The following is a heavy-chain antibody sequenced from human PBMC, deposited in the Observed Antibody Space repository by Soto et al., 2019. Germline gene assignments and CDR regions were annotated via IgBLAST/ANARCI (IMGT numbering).Heavy chain of an antibody. Sequence: SETLSLTCAVYGGSFSGYYWSWIRQPPGKGLEWIGEINHSGSTNYNPSLKSRVTISVDTSKNQFSLKLSSVTAADTAVYYCARMSYYDSSGYPAVGMDVWGQGTTVTVSS. V-gene: IGHV4-34*01. CDR1: GGSFSGYY. CDR2: INHSGST. D-gene: IGHD3-22*01. J-gene: IGHJ6*02. CDR3: ARMSYYDSSGYPAVGMDV.